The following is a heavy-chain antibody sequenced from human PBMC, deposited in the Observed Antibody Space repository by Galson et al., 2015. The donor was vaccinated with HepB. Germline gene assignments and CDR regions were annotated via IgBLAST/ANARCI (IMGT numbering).Heavy chain of an antibody. J-gene: IGHJ2*01. Sequence: TLSLTCTVSGGSISSGDYYWSWIRQPPGKGLEWIGYIYYSGSTYYNPSLKSRVTISVDTSKNQFSLKLSSVTAADTAVYYCARDWGRFSASPLWYFDLWGRGTLVTVSS. CDR2: IYYSGST. CDR1: GGSISSGDYY. V-gene: IGHV4-30-4*01. D-gene: IGHD3-16*01. CDR3: ARDWGRFSASPLWYFDL.